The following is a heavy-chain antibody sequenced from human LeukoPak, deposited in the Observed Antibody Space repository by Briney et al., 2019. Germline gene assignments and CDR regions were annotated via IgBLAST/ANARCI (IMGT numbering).Heavy chain of an antibody. V-gene: IGHV3-7*02. D-gene: IGHD3-22*01. CDR1: GVTFSTHW. J-gene: IGHJ4*02. CDR3: ARIYYDSSGYRLFDY. CDR2: INEDGSEK. Sequence: GGSLRLSCAASGVTFSTHWMSWVRQAPGKGLEWVANINEDGSEKYYVDSVKGRFTISRDNAKNSLYLQMNSLRAEDTALYYCARIYYDSSGYRLFDYWGQGTLVTVSS.